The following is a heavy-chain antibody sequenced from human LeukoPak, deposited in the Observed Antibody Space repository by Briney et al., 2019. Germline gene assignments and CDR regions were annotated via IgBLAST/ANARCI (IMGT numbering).Heavy chain of an antibody. D-gene: IGHD2-15*01. CDR2: IYYSGST. CDR1: GGSISSYY. Sequence: SETLSLTCTVSGGSISSYYWSWIRQPPGKGLEWIGYIYYSGSTNYNPSLKSRVTVSVDTSKNQFSLKLSSVTAADTAVYYCARRSVNELAFDIWGQGTMVTVSS. V-gene: IGHV4-59*08. J-gene: IGHJ3*02. CDR3: ARRSVNELAFDI.